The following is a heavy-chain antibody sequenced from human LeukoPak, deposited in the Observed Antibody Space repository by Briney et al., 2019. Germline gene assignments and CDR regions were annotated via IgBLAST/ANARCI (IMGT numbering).Heavy chain of an antibody. J-gene: IGHJ4*02. Sequence: TSETLCLTCAVYGGSFSGYYWSWIRQPPGKGLEWIGEINHSGSTNYNPSLKSRVTISVDTSKNQFSLKLSSVTAADTAVYYCARDPYGDYDNGYFDYWGQGTLVTVSS. D-gene: IGHD4-17*01. CDR2: INHSGST. V-gene: IGHV4-34*01. CDR1: GGSFSGYY. CDR3: ARDPYGDYDNGYFDY.